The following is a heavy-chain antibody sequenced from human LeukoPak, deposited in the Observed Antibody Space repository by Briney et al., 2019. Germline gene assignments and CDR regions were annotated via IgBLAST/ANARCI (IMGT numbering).Heavy chain of an antibody. J-gene: IGHJ5*02. Sequence: PSQTLSLTCAVSGGSISSGGYSWSWIRQPPGKGLEWIGYIYHSGSTNYNPSLKSRVTISVDTSKNQFSLKLSSVTAADTAGYYCARGPGDYVWGSYRRNWFDPWGQGTLVTVSS. CDR2: IYHSGST. V-gene: IGHV4-30-2*01. D-gene: IGHD3-16*02. CDR1: GGSISSGGYS. CDR3: ARGPGDYVWGSYRRNWFDP.